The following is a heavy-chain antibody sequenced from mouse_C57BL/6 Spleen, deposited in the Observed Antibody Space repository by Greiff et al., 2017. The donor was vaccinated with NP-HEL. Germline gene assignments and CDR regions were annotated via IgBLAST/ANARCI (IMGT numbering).Heavy chain of an antibody. D-gene: IGHD1-1*01. V-gene: IGHV1-50*01. CDR1: GYTFTSYW. CDR3: ARGALSTVGSY. Sequence: QVQLQQPGAELVKPGASVKLSCKASGYTFTSYWMQWVKQRPGQGLEWIGEIDPSDSYTNYNQKFKGKATLTVDTSSSTAYMQLSSLTSEDSAVYYCARGALSTVGSYWGQGTTLTVSS. CDR2: IDPSDSYT. J-gene: IGHJ2*01.